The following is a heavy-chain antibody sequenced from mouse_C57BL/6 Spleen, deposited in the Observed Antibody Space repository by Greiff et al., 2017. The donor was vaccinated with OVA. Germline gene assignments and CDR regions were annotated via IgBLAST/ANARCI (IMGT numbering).Heavy chain of an antibody. J-gene: IGHJ2*01. CDR3: ARGGITTVVAGYFDY. Sequence: VQLQQSGAELVKPGASVKLSCKASGYTFTSYWMHWVKQRPGQGLEWIGMIHPNSGSTNYNEKFKSKATLTVDKSSSTAYMQLSSLTSEDSAVYYCARGGITTVVAGYFDYWGQGTTLTVSS. CDR2: IHPNSGST. D-gene: IGHD1-1*01. CDR1: GYTFTSYW. V-gene: IGHV1-64*01.